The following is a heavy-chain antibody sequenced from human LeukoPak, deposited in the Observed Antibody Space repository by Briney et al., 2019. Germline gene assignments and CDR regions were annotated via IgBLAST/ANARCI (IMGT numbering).Heavy chain of an antibody. J-gene: IGHJ4*02. CDR3: ARQAYPWKY. V-gene: IGHV3-11*01. D-gene: IGHD3-16*01. CDR2: ISPSGDTI. Sequence: GGSLRLSCATSGFTFRDYYMAWIRQAPRKGLEWISYISPSGDTIYYANSVKGRFTVSRDNARNSLYLQMNSLRADDTALYYCARQAYPWKYWGQGTLVTVSS. CDR1: GFTFRDYY.